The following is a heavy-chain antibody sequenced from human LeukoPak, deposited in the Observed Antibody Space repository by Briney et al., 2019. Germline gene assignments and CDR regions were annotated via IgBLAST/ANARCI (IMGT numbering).Heavy chain of an antibody. CDR2: IRSDGSYK. CDR3: ARGVWFGELLSYFDY. D-gene: IGHD3-10*01. CDR1: GFIFSTYG. V-gene: IGHV3-30*02. J-gene: IGHJ4*02. Sequence: GGSLRLSCAASGFIFSTYGMHWVRQAPGKGLEWVAFIRSDGSYKYYADSVKGRLTISRDNSKNSLYLQMNSLRAEDTAVYYCARGVWFGELLSYFDYWGQGTLVTVSS.